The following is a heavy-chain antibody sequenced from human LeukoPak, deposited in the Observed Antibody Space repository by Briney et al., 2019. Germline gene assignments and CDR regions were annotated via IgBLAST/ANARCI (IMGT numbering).Heavy chain of an antibody. V-gene: IGHV1-18*01. CDR3: ARGGSAAALDP. Sequence: ASVKVSCKASGYSFSGSDISWVRQAPGQGLEWMGWISTYNGKTNYAQKLQGRVNMTTDTSTSTAYMELRSLTSDDTAVYYCARGGSAAALDPWGQGTLVTVSS. CDR2: ISTYNGKT. CDR1: GYSFSGSD. J-gene: IGHJ5*02. D-gene: IGHD6-13*01.